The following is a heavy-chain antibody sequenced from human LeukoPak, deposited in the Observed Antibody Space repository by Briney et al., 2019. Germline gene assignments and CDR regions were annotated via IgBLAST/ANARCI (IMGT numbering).Heavy chain of an antibody. Sequence: PGGSLRLSCAASGFTFSSYSMNWVRQAPGKGLEWVSYISSSSSTIYYADSVKGRFTISRDNAKNSLYLQMNSRRAEDTAVYYCAKPRTYYYASGSFDYWGQGTLVTVSS. D-gene: IGHD3-10*01. CDR1: GFTFSSYS. CDR3: AKPRTYYYASGSFDY. J-gene: IGHJ4*02. V-gene: IGHV3-48*01. CDR2: ISSSSSTI.